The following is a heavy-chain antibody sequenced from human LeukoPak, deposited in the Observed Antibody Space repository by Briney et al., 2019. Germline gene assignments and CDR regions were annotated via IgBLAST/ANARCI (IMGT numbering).Heavy chain of an antibody. Sequence: GSAKVSCKASGYTFCGDYMHWGCQGPGQRLERMGWININSGGTNYAQKFQGRVTMTRDTSISTAYMELSRLRSDDTAVYYCARGYPLSTTAAGTYFQQWGQGTLVTVSS. J-gene: IGHJ1*01. D-gene: IGHD6-13*01. V-gene: IGHV1-2*02. CDR1: GYTFCGDY. CDR2: ININSGGT. CDR3: ARGYPLSTTAAGTYFQQ.